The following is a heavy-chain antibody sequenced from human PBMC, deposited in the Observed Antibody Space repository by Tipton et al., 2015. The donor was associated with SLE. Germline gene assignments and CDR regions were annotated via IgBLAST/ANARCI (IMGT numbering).Heavy chain of an antibody. D-gene: IGHD4-17*01. CDR2: MHISGTA. V-gene: IGHV4-4*07. Sequence: TLSLTCNLSSGSIRDYYWSWIRQPAGKGLEWIGRMHISGTANYNPSLKSRVTMSFDTSKNLFSLKLTSVTATDTAVYYCARVSTEGLHFDQWGQGTLVTVSS. CDR1: SGSIRDYY. J-gene: IGHJ4*02. CDR3: ARVSTEGLHFDQ.